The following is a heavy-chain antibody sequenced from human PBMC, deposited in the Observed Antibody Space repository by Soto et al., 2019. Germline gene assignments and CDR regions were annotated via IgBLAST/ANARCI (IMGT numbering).Heavy chain of an antibody. D-gene: IGHD4-17*01. CDR2: ISAYNGNT. Sequence: QVQLVQSGAEVKKPGASVKVSCKASGYTFTSYGISWVRQAPGQGLEWMGWISAYNGNTNYAQKLQGRVTMTTDTSTSTAYTELRSLRSDDTAVYYCARSHDYGDYAQHEFDPWGQGTLVTVSS. V-gene: IGHV1-18*01. CDR1: GYTFTSYG. J-gene: IGHJ5*02. CDR3: ARSHDYGDYAQHEFDP.